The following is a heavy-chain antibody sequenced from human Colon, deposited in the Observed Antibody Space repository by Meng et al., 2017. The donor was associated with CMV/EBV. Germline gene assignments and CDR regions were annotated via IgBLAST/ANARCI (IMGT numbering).Heavy chain of an antibody. Sequence: GGSLRLSCVASGFTFRNYWMHWVRQSPGKGLVWVSHILNDGSGTGYADSVKGRFTISRDNAKNTLYLQMDSLRVEDTAVYYCARDRKRDAYYVFWSGFSVFDYWGQGTLVTVSS. CDR2: ILNDGSGT. D-gene: IGHD3-3*01. CDR3: ARDRKRDAYYVFWSGFSVFDY. V-gene: IGHV3-74*01. J-gene: IGHJ4*02. CDR1: GFTFRNYW.